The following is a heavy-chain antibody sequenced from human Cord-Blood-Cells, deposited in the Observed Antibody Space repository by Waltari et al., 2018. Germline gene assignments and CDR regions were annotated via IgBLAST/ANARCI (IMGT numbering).Heavy chain of an antibody. CDR3: AREERYVGADYDILTGYYYYYYMDV. D-gene: IGHD3-9*01. Sequence: EVQLVESGGGLVKPGGSLRLSCAASGFTFSSYSMNWVRQAPGKGLEWVSSISSSSSYIYYADSVKGRFTISRDNAKNSLYLQMNSLRAEDTAVYYCAREERYVGADYDILTGYYYYYYMDVWGKGTTVTVSS. CDR2: ISSSSSYI. J-gene: IGHJ6*03. CDR1: GFTFSSYS. V-gene: IGHV3-21*01.